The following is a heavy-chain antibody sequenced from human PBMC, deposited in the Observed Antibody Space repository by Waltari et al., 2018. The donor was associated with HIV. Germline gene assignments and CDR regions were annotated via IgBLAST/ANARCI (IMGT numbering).Heavy chain of an antibody. CDR2: IYHSGST. Sequence: QVQLQESGPGVVKPSETLSLTCNVSGFSISSGYYWGWIRQSPGQELEWIGNIYHSGSTYYHPSLKSLVTISVDTSKNQFSLNLTSVTATDTAVFYCARGVPYYDSSGHRPISWYYFDYWGQGTLVTVSS. J-gene: IGHJ4*02. D-gene: IGHD3-22*01. CDR1: GFSISSGYY. CDR3: ARGVPYYDSSGHRPISWYYFDY. V-gene: IGHV4-38-2*02.